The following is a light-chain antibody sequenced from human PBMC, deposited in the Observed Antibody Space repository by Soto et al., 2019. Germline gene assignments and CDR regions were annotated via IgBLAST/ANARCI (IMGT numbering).Light chain of an antibody. CDR2: DAS. V-gene: IGKV1-5*01. CDR1: QSIGRF. Sequence: IHMTHSPSTLSASVLYRVTITCRASQSIGRFLAWYQHQPGKAPKLLIYDASTFESGVPSRFSGTGSGTEFTFSITSLQPDDFATYYCQQYNSYSFGQGTKVDIK. J-gene: IGKJ1*01. CDR3: QQYNSYS.